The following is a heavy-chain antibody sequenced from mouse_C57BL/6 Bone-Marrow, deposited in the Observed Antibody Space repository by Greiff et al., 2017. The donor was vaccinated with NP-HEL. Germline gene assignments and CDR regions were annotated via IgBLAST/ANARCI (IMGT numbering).Heavy chain of an antibody. CDR3: ARGRRDSAWFAY. CDR1: GYAFSSYW. V-gene: IGHV1-80*01. Sequence: QVQLQQSGAELVKPGASVKISCKASGYAFSSYWMNWVKQRPGKGLEWIGQIYPGDGDTNYNGKFKGKATLTADKSSSTAYMQLSSLTSEDSAVYFCARGRRDSAWFAYWGQGTLVTVSA. J-gene: IGHJ3*01. CDR2: IYPGDGDT. D-gene: IGHD2-13*01.